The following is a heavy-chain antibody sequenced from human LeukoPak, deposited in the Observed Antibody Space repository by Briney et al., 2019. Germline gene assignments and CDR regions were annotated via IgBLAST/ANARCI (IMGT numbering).Heavy chain of an antibody. J-gene: IGHJ5*02. V-gene: IGHV3-23*01. CDR3: AKGVVVAGRGGWFDP. CDR1: GFTFSSYA. Sequence: GGSLRLSCAASGFTFSSYAMSWVRQAPGKGLEWVSAISSSGGRTYYADSVKGRFTISRDNSKNTLYLQMNSLRAEDTAVYYCAKGVVVAGRGGWFDPWGQGTLVTVSS. D-gene: IGHD2-15*01. CDR2: ISSSGGRT.